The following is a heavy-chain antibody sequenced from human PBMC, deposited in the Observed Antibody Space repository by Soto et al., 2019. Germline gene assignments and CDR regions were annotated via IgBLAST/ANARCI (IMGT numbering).Heavy chain of an antibody. J-gene: IGHJ4*02. CDR2: ISFEGSHK. D-gene: IGHD6-13*01. CDR1: GFAIRNNA. Sequence: GGSLRLSCEASGFAIRNNAIHWVRQTPGKGLQWVAVISFEGSHKYYADSVKGRFTVSRDNPKNTVSLQMDSLTAEDSALYYCVRAAGIAAAGSYQVVLWGQGTLVTVSS. V-gene: IGHV3-30-3*01. CDR3: VRAAGIAAAGSYQVVL.